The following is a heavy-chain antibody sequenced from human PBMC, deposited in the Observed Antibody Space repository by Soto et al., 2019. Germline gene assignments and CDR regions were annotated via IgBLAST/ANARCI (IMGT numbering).Heavy chain of an antibody. CDR2: ISGSGGST. V-gene: IGHV3-23*01. J-gene: IGHJ4*02. CDR3: AKVDSSGYYYSTFDY. D-gene: IGHD3-22*01. Sequence: EVQLLESGGTLVQPGYSLRLSCAASGFTFSSYAMTWVRQAPGKGLEWVSSISGSGGSTYYADSVKGRFTISRDNSKNTLYLQMNSLRAEDTAVHYCAKVDSSGYYYSTFDYWGQGTLVTVSS. CDR1: GFTFSSYA.